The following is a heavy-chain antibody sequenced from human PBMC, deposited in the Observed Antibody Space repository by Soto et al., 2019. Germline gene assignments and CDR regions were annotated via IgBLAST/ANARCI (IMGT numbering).Heavy chain of an antibody. CDR3: ATQRGGGGY. V-gene: IGHV3-53*01. CDR1: GFTVSNDY. D-gene: IGHD6-25*01. Sequence: EVQLVESGGGLIQPGGSLRLSCAVSGFTVSNDYMSWVRQAPGKGLEGVSVIYSGGYTAYGDSVKGRFTISRDNSKNTLNLKMNSRGGNDTAVYYGATQRGGGGYWGQGTLVTVSS. J-gene: IGHJ4*02. CDR2: IYSGGYT.